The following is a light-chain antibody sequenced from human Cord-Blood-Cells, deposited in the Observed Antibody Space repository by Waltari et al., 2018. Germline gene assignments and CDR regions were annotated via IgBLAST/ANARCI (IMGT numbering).Light chain of an antibody. Sequence: DIKMTQPPSTLSASVGDRATITCRASQSISSWLAWYQQTPGKAPKLLIYDASSLESGGPSRFSGSGSGTEFTLTISSLQPDDFATYYCQQYNSWTFGQGTKVEIK. CDR2: DAS. CDR3: QQYNSWT. CDR1: QSISSW. V-gene: IGKV1-5*01. J-gene: IGKJ1*01.